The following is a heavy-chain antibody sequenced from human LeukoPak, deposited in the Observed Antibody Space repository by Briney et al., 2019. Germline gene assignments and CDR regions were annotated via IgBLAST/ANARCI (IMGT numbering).Heavy chain of an antibody. CDR1: GGSISSSSYY. CDR3: ASLGISSSGWLLYYFDY. Sequence: SETLSLTCTVSGGSISSSSYYWGWIRQPPGKGLEWIGSIYYSGCTYYNPSLKSRVTISVDTSKNQFSLKLSSVTAADTAVYYCASLGISSSGWLLYYFDYWGQGTLVTVSS. CDR2: IYYSGCT. D-gene: IGHD6-19*01. J-gene: IGHJ4*02. V-gene: IGHV4-39*01.